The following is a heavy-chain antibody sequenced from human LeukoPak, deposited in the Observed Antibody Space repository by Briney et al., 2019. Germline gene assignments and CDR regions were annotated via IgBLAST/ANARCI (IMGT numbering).Heavy chain of an antibody. CDR1: GFTFSSYS. J-gene: IGHJ4*02. CDR3: ARDPGGNYDSSGYYFDY. V-gene: IGHV3-21*01. D-gene: IGHD3-22*01. CDR2: ISSSCSYI. Sequence: GGSLRLSCAASGFTFSSYSMNWVRQAPGKGLEWVSSISSSCSYIYYADSVKGRFTISRDNAKNSLYLQMNSLRAEDTAVYYCARDPGGNYDSSGYYFDYWGQGTLVTVSS.